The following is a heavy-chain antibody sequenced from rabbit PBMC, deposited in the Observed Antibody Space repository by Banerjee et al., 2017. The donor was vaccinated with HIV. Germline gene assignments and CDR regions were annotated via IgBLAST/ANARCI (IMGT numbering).Heavy chain of an antibody. CDR2: INTISGDT. Sequence: QEQLEESGGGLVKPEGSLTLTCTASGFSFTNKYVMCWVRQAPGKGLEWIACINTISGDTVYATWAKGRFTISKASWTTVTLQMTSLTAADTATYFCVRVVAGVYFNLWGPGTLVTVS. V-gene: IGHV1S45*01. CDR1: GFSFTNKYV. CDR3: VRVVAGVYFNL. D-gene: IGHD4-1*01. J-gene: IGHJ4*01.